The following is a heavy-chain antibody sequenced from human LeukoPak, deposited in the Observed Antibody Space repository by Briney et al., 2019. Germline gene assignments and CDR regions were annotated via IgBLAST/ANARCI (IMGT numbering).Heavy chain of an antibody. CDR1: GFTFSSYS. J-gene: IGHJ4*02. V-gene: IGHV3-21*04. CDR2: ISSSSSYI. D-gene: IGHD4-17*01. CDR3: ARGYGDYPLAVDY. Sequence: GGSLRLSCAASGFTFSSYSMNWVRQAPGKGLEWVSSISSSSSYIYYADSVKGRFTISRDNAKNSLYLQMNSLRAEDTAVYYCARGYGDYPLAVDYWGQGTLVTVSS.